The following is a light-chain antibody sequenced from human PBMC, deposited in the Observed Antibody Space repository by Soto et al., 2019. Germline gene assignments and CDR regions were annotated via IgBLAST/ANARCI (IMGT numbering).Light chain of an antibody. Sequence: EIVLTQSPGTLSLSPGERATLSCRASQRVSSSYLAWYQQKPGQAPRLLIYGASSRATGIPDRFSGSGSGTDFTLTISRLEPEDFAVYFCQRYGSSPPFTFGQGPK. J-gene: IGKJ2*01. CDR2: GAS. CDR3: QRYGSSPPFT. CDR1: QRVSSSY. V-gene: IGKV3-20*01.